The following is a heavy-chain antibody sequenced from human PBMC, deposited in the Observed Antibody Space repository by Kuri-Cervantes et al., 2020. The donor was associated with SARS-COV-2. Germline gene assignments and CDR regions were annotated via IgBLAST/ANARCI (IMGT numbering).Heavy chain of an antibody. Sequence: SETLSLTCTVSRGSLSSYYWSWIRQPPGKGLEWIRYIYYSRSTNYNPSLKSRVTISVDTSKNQFSLKLSSVTAANTAVYCCARSRLGTVYAFDIWGQGTMVTVSS. V-gene: IGHV4-59*08. J-gene: IGHJ3*02. CDR1: RGSLSSYY. CDR2: IYYSRST. CDR3: ARSRLGTVYAFDI. D-gene: IGHD4-17*01.